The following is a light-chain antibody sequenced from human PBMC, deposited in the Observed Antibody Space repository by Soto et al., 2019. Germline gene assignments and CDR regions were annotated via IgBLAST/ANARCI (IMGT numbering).Light chain of an antibody. Sequence: DVVMTQSPLSLSVTLGQPASISCRSSQSLAYSDGNTYLNWFQQRPGQSPRRLIYKVSNRDSGVPDRVSGSGSGSDFTMKISRVEAEDVGVYYCMQGTHWPPYSFDQGTKLEIK. CDR2: KVS. J-gene: IGKJ2*01. CDR3: MQGTHWPPYS. V-gene: IGKV2-30*01. CDR1: QSLAYSDGNTY.